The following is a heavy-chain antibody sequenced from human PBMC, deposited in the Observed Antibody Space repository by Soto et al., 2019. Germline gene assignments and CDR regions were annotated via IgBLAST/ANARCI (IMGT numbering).Heavy chain of an antibody. CDR1: GFTFSSCG. J-gene: IGHJ4*02. CDR3: ARPYSSGWYYFDY. D-gene: IGHD6-19*01. V-gene: IGHV3-30*03. Sequence: GGSLRLSCAASGFTFSSCGMHWVRQAPGKGPEWVAFISSDENNKYYADSVKGRFTISRDNSKNTLFLQMNSLRAEDTALYYCARPYSSGWYYFDYWGQGTLVTVSS. CDR2: ISSDENNK.